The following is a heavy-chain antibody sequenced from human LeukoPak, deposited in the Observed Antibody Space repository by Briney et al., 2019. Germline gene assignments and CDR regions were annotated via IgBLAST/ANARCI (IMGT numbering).Heavy chain of an antibody. CDR3: ARDRNYYGSGSIGYFDY. CDR1: GFTFSSYW. V-gene: IGHV3-7*01. J-gene: IGHJ4*02. D-gene: IGHD3-10*01. CDR2: IKQDGSEK. Sequence: GGSLRLSCAASGFTFSSYWMSWVRQAPGKGLEWVANIKQDGSEKYYVDSVKGRFTISRDNVKNSLYLQMNSLRADDTAVYYCARDRNYYGSGSIGYFDYWGQGTLVTVSS.